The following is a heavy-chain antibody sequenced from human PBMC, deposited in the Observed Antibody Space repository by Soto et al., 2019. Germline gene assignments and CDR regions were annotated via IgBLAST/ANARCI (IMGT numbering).Heavy chain of an antibody. CDR1: GYTFTSNY. CDR3: ARALVYCSGGSRYILDY. V-gene: IGHV1-46*01. D-gene: IGHD2-15*01. J-gene: IGHJ4*02. Sequence: QVQLVQSGAEVKKPGASVKVSCKASGYTFTSNYMHWVRQAPGQGLEWMGIINPSGGSTSYAQKFQGRVTLTRXXAXSXXYMELSSLSSEDTAVYYCARALVYCSGGSRYILDYWGQGTLVTVSS. CDR2: INPSGGST.